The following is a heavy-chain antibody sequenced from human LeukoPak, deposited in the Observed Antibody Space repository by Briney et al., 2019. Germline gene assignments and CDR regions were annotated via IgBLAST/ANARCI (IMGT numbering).Heavy chain of an antibody. CDR3: ARLAAAGTRWFDP. CDR2: IYCSGST. J-gene: IGHJ5*02. CDR1: GGSISSYY. D-gene: IGHD6-13*01. V-gene: IGHV4-59*01. Sequence: SETLSLTCTVSGGSISSYYWSWIRQPPGKGLEWIGYIYCSGSTNYNPSLKSRVTISVDTSKNQFSLKLSSVTAADTAVYYCARLAAAGTRWFDPWGQGTLVTVSS.